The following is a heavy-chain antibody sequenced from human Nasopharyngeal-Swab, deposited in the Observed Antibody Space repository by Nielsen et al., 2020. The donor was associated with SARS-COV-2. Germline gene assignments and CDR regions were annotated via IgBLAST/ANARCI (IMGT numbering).Heavy chain of an antibody. D-gene: IGHD3-9*01. CDR3: ARYWVRYYDILTGYSSAFGMDV. CDR2: IYYSGST. V-gene: IGHV4-31*03. Sequence: SETLSLTCTVSGGSIGSGGYYWSWIRQHPGKGLEWIGYIYYSGSTYYNPSLKSRVTISVDTSKNQFSLKLSSVTAADTAVYYCARYWVRYYDILTGYSSAFGMDVWGQGTTVTVSS. J-gene: IGHJ6*02. CDR1: GGSIGSGGYY.